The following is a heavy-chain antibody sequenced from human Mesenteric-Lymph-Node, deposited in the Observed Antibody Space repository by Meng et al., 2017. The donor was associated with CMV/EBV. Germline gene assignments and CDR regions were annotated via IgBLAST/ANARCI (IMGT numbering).Heavy chain of an antibody. J-gene: IGHJ4*02. Sequence: SETLSLTCTVSGGSISSYYWSWIRQPPGKGLEWIGSIYYSGSTYYNPSLKSRVTISVDTSKNQFSLKLSSVTAADTAVYYCARTSVEMATSIDYWGQGTLVTVSS. CDR3: ARTSVEMATSIDY. D-gene: IGHD5-24*01. CDR1: GGSISSYY. V-gene: IGHV4-59*05. CDR2: IYYSGST.